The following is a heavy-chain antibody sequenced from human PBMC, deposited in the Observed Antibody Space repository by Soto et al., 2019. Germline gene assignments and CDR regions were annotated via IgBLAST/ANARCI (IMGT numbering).Heavy chain of an antibody. Sequence: GGSLRLSCAASGFTVSSNSMSWVRQAPGKGLEWVSLIYTDGGTYYGDSVKGRFTISRDTSKNTLSLQMTSLRADDTAVYYCARDNSMLGAPFDYWGQGTLVTVSS. V-gene: IGHV3-53*01. J-gene: IGHJ4*02. CDR3: ARDNSMLGAPFDY. D-gene: IGHD3-16*01. CDR2: IYTDGGT. CDR1: GFTVSSNS.